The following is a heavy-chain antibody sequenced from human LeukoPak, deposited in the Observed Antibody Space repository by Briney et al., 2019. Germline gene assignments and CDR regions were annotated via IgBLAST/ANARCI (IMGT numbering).Heavy chain of an antibody. CDR2: INPNSGGT. V-gene: IGHV1-2*02. CDR1: GDTFTGYY. D-gene: IGHD6-13*01. CDR3: ARGVYIAAAQYGY. J-gene: IGHJ4*02. Sequence: ASVKVSCKASGDTFTGYYMHWVRQAPGQGLEWMGWINPNSGGTNYAQKFQGRVTMTRDTSISTAYMELSRLRSDDTAVYYCARGVYIAAAQYGYWGQGTLVTVSS.